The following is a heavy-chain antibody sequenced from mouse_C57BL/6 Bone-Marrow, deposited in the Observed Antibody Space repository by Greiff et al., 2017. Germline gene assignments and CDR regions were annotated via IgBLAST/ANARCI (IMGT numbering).Heavy chain of an antibody. CDR1: GYSITSGYY. Sequence: EVKLVESGPGLVKPSQSLSLTCSVTGYSITSGYYWNWIRQFPGNKLEWMGYISYDGSNNYNPSLKNRISITRDTSKNQFFLKLNSVTTEDTATYDCARFTTVVAEYFDVWGTGTTVTVSS. CDR3: ARFTTVVAEYFDV. J-gene: IGHJ1*03. CDR2: ISYDGSN. V-gene: IGHV3-6*01. D-gene: IGHD1-1*01.